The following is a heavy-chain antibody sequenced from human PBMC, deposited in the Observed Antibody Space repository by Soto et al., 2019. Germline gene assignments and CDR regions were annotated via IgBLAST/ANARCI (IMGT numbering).Heavy chain of an antibody. CDR3: ARDNGYSYGYFDY. Sequence: WTWIRQPPGKGLEWIGCFYNSGSTNYNPALKSRATISVDTSKNQFSLRLSSVTAADTAVYYCARDNGYSYGYFDYWGQGTLVTVSS. D-gene: IGHD5-18*01. V-gene: IGHV4-59*01. J-gene: IGHJ4*02. CDR2: FYNSGST.